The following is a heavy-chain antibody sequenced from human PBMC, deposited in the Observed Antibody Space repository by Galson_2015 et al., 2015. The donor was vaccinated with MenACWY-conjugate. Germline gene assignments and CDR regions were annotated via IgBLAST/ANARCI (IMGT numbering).Heavy chain of an antibody. J-gene: IGHJ4*02. D-gene: IGHD5-18*01. CDR1: GFTFSTYG. CDR3: AKGLRATGYNFDY. CDR2: ISGSTTGT. Sequence: SLRLSCAASGFTFSTYGMTWVRQGPGKGLEWVSAISGSTTGTFYADSVKGRFAISRDNSRNTVYLQMNNLRVEDTAIYYCAKGLRATGYNFDYWGRGTLVAVSS. V-gene: IGHV3-23*01.